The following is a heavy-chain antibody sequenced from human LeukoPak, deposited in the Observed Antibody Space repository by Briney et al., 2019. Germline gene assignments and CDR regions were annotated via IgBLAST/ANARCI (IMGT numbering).Heavy chain of an antibody. Sequence: SETLSLTCTVSGGSISSSSYYWGWIRQPPGKGLEWIGSIYYSGSTNYNPSLKSRVTMSVDTSKNQFSLKLSSVTAADTAVYYCARDIPAEQWLAEGWFDPWGQGTLVTVSS. D-gene: IGHD6-19*01. CDR2: IYYSGST. CDR3: ARDIPAEQWLAEGWFDP. J-gene: IGHJ5*02. CDR1: GGSISSSSYY. V-gene: IGHV4-39*07.